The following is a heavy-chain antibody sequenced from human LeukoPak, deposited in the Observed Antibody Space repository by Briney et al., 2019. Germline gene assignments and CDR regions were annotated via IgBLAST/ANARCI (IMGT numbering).Heavy chain of an antibody. CDR1: GFTFSNYG. D-gene: IGHD6-13*01. Sequence: RGSLRLSCAASGFTFSNYGMHWVRQAPGKGLDWVAVIWYDGSYKYYADSVKGRFTISRDNSKNTLYLQMNSLRAEDTAVYYCAKVVQYTASTGTGLDYWGQGTLVTVSS. V-gene: IGHV3-33*06. CDR2: IWYDGSYK. J-gene: IGHJ4*02. CDR3: AKVVQYTASTGTGLDY.